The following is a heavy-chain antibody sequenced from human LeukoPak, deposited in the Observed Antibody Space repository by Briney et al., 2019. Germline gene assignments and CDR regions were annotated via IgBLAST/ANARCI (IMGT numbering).Heavy chain of an antibody. J-gene: IGHJ3*02. CDR3: ASGGNYAFDI. D-gene: IGHD4-23*01. Sequence: VASVKVSCKASGGTFSSYAISWVRQAPGQGLEWMGGIIPIFGTANYAQKFQGRVTITADESTSTAYMELSSLRSEDTAVYYCASGGNYAFDIWGQGTMVTVSS. V-gene: IGHV1-69*13. CDR1: GGTFSSYA. CDR2: IIPIFGTA.